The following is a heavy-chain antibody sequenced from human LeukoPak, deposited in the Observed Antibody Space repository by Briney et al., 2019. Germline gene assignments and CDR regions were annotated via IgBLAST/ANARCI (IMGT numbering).Heavy chain of an antibody. J-gene: IGHJ4*02. CDR2: IYYSGST. CDR3: ARGTGAVIPLGY. V-gene: IGHV4-39*07. Sequence: SETLSLTCTVSGDSISSSTYYWGWIRQAPGKGLEWIGSIYYSGSTYYNPSLKSRVTISVDTSKNQFSLKLSSVTAADTAVYYCARGTGAVIPLGYWGQGTLVTVSS. D-gene: IGHD4/OR15-4a*01. CDR1: GDSISSSTYY.